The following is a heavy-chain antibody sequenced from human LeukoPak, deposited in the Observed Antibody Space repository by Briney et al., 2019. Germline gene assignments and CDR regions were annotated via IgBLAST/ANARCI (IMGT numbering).Heavy chain of an antibody. J-gene: IGHJ5*02. CDR2: ISAYNGNT. V-gene: IGHV1-18*01. CDR3: ARDPPIITMVRGVIIRSNWFDP. D-gene: IGHD3-10*01. Sequence: ASVKVSCKASGYTFTSYGISWVRQAPGQGLEWMGWISAYNGNTNYAQKLQGRVTMTTDTSTSTAYMELRSLRSDDTAVYYCARDPPIITMVRGVIIRSNWFDPWGQGTLVTVSS. CDR1: GYTFTSYG.